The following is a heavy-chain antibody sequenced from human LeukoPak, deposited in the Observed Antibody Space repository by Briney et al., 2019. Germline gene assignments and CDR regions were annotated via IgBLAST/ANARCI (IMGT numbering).Heavy chain of an antibody. V-gene: IGHV3-21*06. J-gene: IGHJ6*04. CDR3: ARDQPFWDGMDV. CDR2: ISRHI. Sequence: PGGSLRLSCAVSGFNLTSYTMHWVRQAPGKGLEWLSSISRHIYYADSVRGRFTISRDTTKNSIYLQMNRLTVEDTAVYYCARDQPFWDGMDVWGKGTMVTVS. CDR1: GFNLTSYT. D-gene: IGHD3-16*01.